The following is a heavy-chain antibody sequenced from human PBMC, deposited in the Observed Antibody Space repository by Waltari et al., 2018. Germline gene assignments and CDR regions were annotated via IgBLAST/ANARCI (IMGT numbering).Heavy chain of an antibody. Sequence: QVQLVQSGAEVKKPGASVKVSCKASGYTFPSYDINWVRQATGQGLEWMGWMNPNRGNTGYAKKFQGRVTMTRNTSISTAYMELSSLRSEDTAVYYCAKATRIAAAGTGWFDPWGQGTLVTVSS. CDR1: GYTFPSYD. CDR2: MNPNRGNT. D-gene: IGHD6-13*01. V-gene: IGHV1-8*01. CDR3: AKATRIAAAGTGWFDP. J-gene: IGHJ5*02.